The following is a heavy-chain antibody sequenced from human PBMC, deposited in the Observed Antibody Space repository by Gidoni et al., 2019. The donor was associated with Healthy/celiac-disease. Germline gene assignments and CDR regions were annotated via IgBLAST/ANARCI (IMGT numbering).Heavy chain of an antibody. CDR2: IKQDGSEK. D-gene: IGHD6-13*01. Sequence: EVQLVESGGGLVQPGGSLRLSCEASGFTFSSYWMSWVRQAPGKGLEWVANIKQDGSEKYYVDSVKGRFTIARDNAKNSLYLQMNSLRAEDTAVYYCARDADIAAAIFDYWGQGTLVTVSS. CDR1: GFTFSSYW. CDR3: ARDADIAAAIFDY. J-gene: IGHJ4*02. V-gene: IGHV3-7*03.